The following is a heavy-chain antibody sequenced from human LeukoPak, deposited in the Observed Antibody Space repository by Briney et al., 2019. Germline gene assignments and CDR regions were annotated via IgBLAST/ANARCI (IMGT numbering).Heavy chain of an antibody. CDR1: GGSITGYY. J-gene: IGHJ5*02. CDR3: AAYYYGSGSYYRWFDP. V-gene: IGHV4-4*08. Sequence: SETLSLTCTVPGGSITGYYWSWIRQPPGRGLEWLGYVHFSGTTSFNPSLKSRVTISVDTSKNQCSLKLSSVTAADTAVYYCAAYYYGSGSYYRWFDPWGQGTLVTVSS. D-gene: IGHD3-10*01. CDR2: VHFSGTT.